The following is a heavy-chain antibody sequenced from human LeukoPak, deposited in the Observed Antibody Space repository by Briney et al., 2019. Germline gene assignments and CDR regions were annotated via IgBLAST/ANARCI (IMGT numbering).Heavy chain of an antibody. CDR1: GDSISSGDYY. J-gene: IGHJ3*02. Sequence: PSETLSLTCTVSGDSISSGDYYWSWIRQPAGKGLEWIGRISSSGSTNYNPSLKSRVTISLDTSKNQFSLNLSSVTAADTAVYFCARGPYSYDSSGAFDIWGQGTMVTVSS. V-gene: IGHV4-61*02. CDR3: ARGPYSYDSSGAFDI. D-gene: IGHD3-22*01. CDR2: ISSSGST.